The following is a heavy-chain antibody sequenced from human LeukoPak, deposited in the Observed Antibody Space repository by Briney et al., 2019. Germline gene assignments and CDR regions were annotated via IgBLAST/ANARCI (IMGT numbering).Heavy chain of an antibody. CDR1: GFIFSHYG. CDR2: IWSDATNR. V-gene: IGHV3-33*01. Sequence: GRSLRPSCAASGFIFSHYGMHWVRQAPGKGLEWVAVIWSDATNRFYAASVKGRFTISRDNSQNTLFLQMDTLRAEDTAIYYCARDAQRGFDYSNSLQYWGHGTLVTVSS. D-gene: IGHD4-11*01. CDR3: ARDAQRGFDYSNSLQY. J-gene: IGHJ4*01.